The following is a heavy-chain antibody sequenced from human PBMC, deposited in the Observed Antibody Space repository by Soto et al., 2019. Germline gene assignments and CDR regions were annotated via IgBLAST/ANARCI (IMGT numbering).Heavy chain of an antibody. CDR3: ARGPIGDAAMVTNYFDY. CDR1: GFTFSSYS. CDR2: LSYDGNNI. Sequence: VQLVESGGGLVQPGGSLRLSCAASGFTFSSYSMNWVRQAPGKGLEWVAVLSYDGNNIHYADSVKGRFTVSRDNSKNTLFLKMNSLRAEDTALYYCARGPIGDAAMVTNYFDYWCQGPLVTVSS. V-gene: IGHV3-30*03. J-gene: IGHJ4*02. D-gene: IGHD5-18*01.